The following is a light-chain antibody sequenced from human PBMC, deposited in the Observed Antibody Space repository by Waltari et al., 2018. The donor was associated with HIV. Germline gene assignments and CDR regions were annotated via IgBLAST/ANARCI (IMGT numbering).Light chain of an antibody. CDR3: QVWEVSGDHPV. CDR2: DDR. V-gene: IGLV3-21*01. Sequence: SYVLTQPPSVSVAPGKTASITCGRNNIESKSVHWYQQKPGQAPVLVIYDDRARPSGIPERFAGSNSGNTATLTISRVEAGDEADYYCQVWEVSGDHPVFGGGTKLTVL. J-gene: IGLJ3*02. CDR1: NIESKS.